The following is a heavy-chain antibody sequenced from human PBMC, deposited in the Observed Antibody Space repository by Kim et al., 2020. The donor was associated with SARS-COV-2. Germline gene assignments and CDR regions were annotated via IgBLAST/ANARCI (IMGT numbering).Heavy chain of an antibody. CDR2: ISSNGGST. CDR1: GFTFSSYA. Sequence: GVSLRLSCAASGFTFSSYAMHWVRQAPGKGLEYVSAISSNGGSTYYANSVKGRFTISRDNSKNTLYLQMGSLRAEDMAVYYCARDNYYDSSGYLDYWGQGTLVTVSS. D-gene: IGHD3-22*01. V-gene: IGHV3-64*01. J-gene: IGHJ4*02. CDR3: ARDNYYDSSGYLDY.